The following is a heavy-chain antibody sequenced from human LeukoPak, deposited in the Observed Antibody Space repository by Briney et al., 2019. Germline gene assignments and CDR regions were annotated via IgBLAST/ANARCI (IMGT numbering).Heavy chain of an antibody. CDR2: ISAYNGNT. D-gene: IGHD1-26*01. Sequence: ASVKVSCKASGYTFTGYYMHWVRQAPGQGLEWMGWISAYNGNTNYPQKLQGRVNMTTDTSTTAAYMELRSLTSDDAAVYYCARAGSGSSRFFDYWGQGTLVTVSS. V-gene: IGHV1-18*04. CDR1: GYTFTGYY. J-gene: IGHJ4*02. CDR3: ARAGSGSSRFFDY.